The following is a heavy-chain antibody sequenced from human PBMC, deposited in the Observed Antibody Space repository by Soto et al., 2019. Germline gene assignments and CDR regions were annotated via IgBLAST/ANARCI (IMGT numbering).Heavy chain of an antibody. V-gene: IGHV1-18*01. CDR2: ISGYNGNT. CDR3: ARQEYYYDSSGNGGTEFDS. J-gene: IGHJ4*02. Sequence: QVQLVQSGAEVKKPGASVKVSCKASGYTFTMYGISWVRQAPGQGLEWMGWISGYNGNTDYAQKVQGRVTMTTDTSTGTVYLELGRLRSDDTAVYYCARQEYYYDSSGNGGTEFDSWGQGTLVTVSA. CDR1: GYTFTMYG. D-gene: IGHD3-22*01.